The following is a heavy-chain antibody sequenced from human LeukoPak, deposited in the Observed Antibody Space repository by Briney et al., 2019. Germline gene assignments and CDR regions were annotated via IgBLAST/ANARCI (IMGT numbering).Heavy chain of an antibody. CDR3: ARMRKHIVVVPVIPLIDYYAGMEV. D-gene: IGHD2-21*02. V-gene: IGHV1-18*01. J-gene: IGHJ6*02. CDR1: GYTFTSYG. Sequence: ASVKVSCKASGYTFTSYGISWVRQAPGQGLEWMGWISAYNGNTNYAQKLQGRVTMTTDTSTSTAYMELRRLRSDDTAVYYGARMRKHIVVVPVIPLIDYYAGMEVWGQGPTVTV. CDR2: ISAYNGNT.